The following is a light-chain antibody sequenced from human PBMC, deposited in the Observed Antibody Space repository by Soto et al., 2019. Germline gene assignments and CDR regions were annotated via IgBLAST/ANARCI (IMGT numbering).Light chain of an antibody. CDR2: GAS. CDR3: QQYGSSPPYT. V-gene: IGKV3-20*01. J-gene: IGKJ2*01. Sequence: EIVLTQSPGTLSLSPGERATLSCRASQSVSSSYLAWYQQKPGRAPRLPTYGASSRATGIPDRFSGSGSGTDFTLTISRLEPEDFAVYYCQQYGSSPPYTFGQGTKLEIK. CDR1: QSVSSSY.